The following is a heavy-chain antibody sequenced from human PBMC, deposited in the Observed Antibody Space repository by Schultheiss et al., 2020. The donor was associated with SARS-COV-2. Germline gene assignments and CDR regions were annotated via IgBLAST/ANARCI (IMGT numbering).Heavy chain of an antibody. V-gene: IGHV3-23*01. CDR2: ISGSGGST. Sequence: GGSLRLSCGASGFSISNYAMSWVRQAPGKGLEWVSDISGSGGSTYYSDSVKGRFTISRDNSKNTLNLQMNSLRAEDTALYYCASLRGYSFGHWYFDLWGRGTLVTVSS. J-gene: IGHJ2*01. CDR3: ASLRGYSFGHWYFDL. CDR1: GFSISNYA. D-gene: IGHD5-18*01.